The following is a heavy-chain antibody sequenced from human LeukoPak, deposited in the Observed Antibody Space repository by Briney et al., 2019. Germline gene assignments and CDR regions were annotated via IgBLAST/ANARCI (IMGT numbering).Heavy chain of an antibody. CDR2: INHSGST. CDR1: GGSFSGYY. J-gene: IGHJ4*02. V-gene: IGHV4-34*01. Sequence: SETLSLTCAVYGGSFSGYYWSWIRQPPGKGLEWIGEINHSGSTNYNPSLKSRVTISVDTSKNQFSLKLSSVTAADTAVYYCARGNPPPTTVVTLGVYYFDYWGQGTLVTVSS. D-gene: IGHD4-23*01. CDR3: ARGNPPPTTVVTLGVYYFDY.